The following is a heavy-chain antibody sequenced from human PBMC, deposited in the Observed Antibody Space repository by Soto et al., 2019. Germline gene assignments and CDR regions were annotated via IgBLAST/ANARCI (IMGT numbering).Heavy chain of an antibody. CDR2: ISYDGSNK. CDR3: ARVRYCSGGSCYSPIYYYYYGMDV. D-gene: IGHD2-15*01. J-gene: IGHJ6*02. V-gene: IGHV3-30-3*01. Sequence: GSLRLSCAASGFTFSSYAMHWVRQAPGKGLEWVAVISYDGSNKYYADSVKGRFTISRDNSKNTLYLQMNSLRAEDTAVYYCARVRYCSGGSCYSPIYYYYYGMDVWGQGTTVTVSS. CDR1: GFTFSSYA.